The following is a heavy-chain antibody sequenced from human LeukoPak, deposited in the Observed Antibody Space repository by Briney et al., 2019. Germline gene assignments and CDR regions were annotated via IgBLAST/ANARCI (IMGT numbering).Heavy chain of an antibody. CDR1: GDNFSSYV. CDR2: TIPTLDVA. CDR3: TREGVYSPDPTSYHRLPFDI. V-gene: IGHV1-69*04. J-gene: IGHJ3*02. Sequence: SVKVSCKASGDNFSSYVITWVRQAPGQGLEWMGRTIPTLDVANFAQKFKGRVTITADKFTNTAHLELSSLRSEDTAVYFCTREGVYSPDPTSYHRLPFDIWGKGTVVIVSS. D-gene: IGHD3-16*02.